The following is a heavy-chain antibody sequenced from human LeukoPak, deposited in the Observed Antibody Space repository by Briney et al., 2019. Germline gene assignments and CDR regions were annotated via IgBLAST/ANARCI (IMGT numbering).Heavy chain of an antibody. Sequence: PSETLSLTCAVYGGSFSGYYWSWIRQPPGKGLEWIGEINHSGSTNYNPSLKSRVTISVDTSKNQFSLKLSSVTAADTAVYYCARLHSSSTQQYYFDYWGQGTLVTVSS. CDR2: INHSGST. CDR3: ARLHSSSTQQYYFDY. J-gene: IGHJ4*02. V-gene: IGHV4-34*01. D-gene: IGHD6-6*01. CDR1: GGSFSGYY.